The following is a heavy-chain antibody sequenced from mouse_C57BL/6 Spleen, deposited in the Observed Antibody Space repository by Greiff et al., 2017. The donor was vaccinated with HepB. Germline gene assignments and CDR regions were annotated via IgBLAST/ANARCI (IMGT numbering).Heavy chain of an antibody. CDR3: ARSPTTPFDY. D-gene: IGHD2-12*01. J-gene: IGHJ2*01. CDR2: INPGSGGT. Sequence: QVQLQQSGAELVRPGTSVKVSCKASGYAFTNYLIEWVKQRPGQGLEWIGVINPGSGGTNYNEKFKGKATLTADKSSSTAYMQLSSLTSEDSAVYFCARSPTTPFDYWGQGTTLTVSS. V-gene: IGHV1-54*01. CDR1: GYAFTNYL.